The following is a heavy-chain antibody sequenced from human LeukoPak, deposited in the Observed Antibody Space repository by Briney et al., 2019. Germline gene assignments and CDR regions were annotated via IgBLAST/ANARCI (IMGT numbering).Heavy chain of an antibody. D-gene: IGHD6-13*01. Sequence: ASVTVSCKASGYTFNTNGITWVRQAPGQGLEWMGWISAYNGNTNYAQNLQGRVTMTTDTSTSTAYMELRSLRSDDTAIYYCARWGFSWYQNFDYWGQGTLVTVSS. V-gene: IGHV1-18*01. CDR2: ISAYNGNT. CDR3: ARWGFSWYQNFDY. J-gene: IGHJ4*02. CDR1: GYTFNTNG.